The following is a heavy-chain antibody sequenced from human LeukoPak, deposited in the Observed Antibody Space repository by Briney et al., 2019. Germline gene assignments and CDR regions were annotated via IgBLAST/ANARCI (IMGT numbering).Heavy chain of an antibody. V-gene: IGHV3-23*01. D-gene: IGHD6-13*01. Sequence: GGSLRLSCAASGFTFSNYAMSWVRQAPGKGLEWVSSINPSSGSTYYADSVKGRFTISEDNSKNTLYLQMNSLRAEDTAVYYCAKEHMAAAVYYFDYWGQGTLVTVSS. CDR1: GFTFSNYA. J-gene: IGHJ4*02. CDR2: INPSSGST. CDR3: AKEHMAAAVYYFDY.